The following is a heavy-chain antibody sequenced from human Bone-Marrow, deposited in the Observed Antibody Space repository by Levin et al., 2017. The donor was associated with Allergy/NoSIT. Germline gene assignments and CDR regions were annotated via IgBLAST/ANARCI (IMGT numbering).Heavy chain of an antibody. D-gene: IGHD5-12*01. CDR3: VRDLRGYSGYDSVY. V-gene: IGHV3-74*01. J-gene: IGHJ4*02. CDR2: INTDGSIT. CDR1: GFTFSSYW. Sequence: GESLKISCAASGFTFSSYWMHWVRQAPGRGLVWVSRINTDGSITSYADSVNGRLTISRDNAKNTLYLQMNGLRVEETAVYDCVRDLRGYSGYDSVYWGRGTLVTVSS.